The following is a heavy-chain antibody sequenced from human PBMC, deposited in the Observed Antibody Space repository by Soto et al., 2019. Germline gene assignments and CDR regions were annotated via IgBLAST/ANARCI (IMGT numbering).Heavy chain of an antibody. CDR3: VSMGGYTTAYRYSFDY. J-gene: IGHJ4*02. CDR2: ISDSGST. CDR1: GGSISSGDHY. D-gene: IGHD1-1*01. V-gene: IGHV4-31*03. Sequence: QVQLQESGPGLVKPSQTLSLTCTVSGGSISSGDHYWSWLRQHPGKGLEWIGYISDSGSTYYNPSLESRLTISVDTSKNQFSLKLSSVTAADTAVYYCVSMGGYTTAYRYSFDYWGQGTLVTVSS.